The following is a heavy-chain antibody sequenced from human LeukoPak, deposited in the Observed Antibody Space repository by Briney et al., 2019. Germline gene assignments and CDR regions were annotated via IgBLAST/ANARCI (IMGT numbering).Heavy chain of an antibody. V-gene: IGHV3-30*14. Sequence: GGSLRLSCAASGFTFSSYAMHWVRQAPGKGLEWVAVISYDGSNKYYADSVKGRFTISRDNSKNTLYLQMNSLRAEDTAVYYCARGLYGSGSNYYYYYYMDVWGKGTTVTISS. CDR2: ISYDGSNK. CDR1: GFTFSSYA. CDR3: ARGLYGSGSNYYYYYYMDV. D-gene: IGHD3-10*01. J-gene: IGHJ6*03.